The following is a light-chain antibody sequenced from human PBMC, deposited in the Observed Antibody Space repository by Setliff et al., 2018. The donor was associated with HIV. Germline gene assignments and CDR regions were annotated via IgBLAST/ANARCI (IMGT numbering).Light chain of an antibody. CDR3: STWDDNLNAKV. CDR1: ASNIGANT. Sequence: QSALTQPPSASGTPGQRVTISCSGSASNIGANTVTWYKQFPGTAPQLLIYINDHRPSGVPHRFSASKSGTTASLAISGLQSEDEADYYCSTWDDNLNAKVFGSGTKVTVL. J-gene: IGLJ1*01. V-gene: IGLV1-44*01. CDR2: IND.